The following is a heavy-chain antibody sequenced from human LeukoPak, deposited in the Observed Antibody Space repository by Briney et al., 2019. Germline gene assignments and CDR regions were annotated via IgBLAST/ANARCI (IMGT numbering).Heavy chain of an antibody. CDR3: ATGPLTIFGVVITDRLFDY. CDR2: INPSGGST. V-gene: IGHV1-46*01. D-gene: IGHD3-3*01. Sequence: ASVKVSCKASGYTFTSYYMHWVRQAPGQGLEWMGIINPSGGSTSYAQKFQGRVTMTRDTSTSTVYMELSSLRSEDTAVYYCATGPLTIFGVVITDRLFDYWGQGTLVTVSS. J-gene: IGHJ4*02. CDR1: GYTFTSYY.